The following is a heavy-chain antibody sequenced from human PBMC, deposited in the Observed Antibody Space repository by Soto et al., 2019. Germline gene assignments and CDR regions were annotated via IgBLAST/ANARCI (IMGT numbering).Heavy chain of an antibody. CDR3: ARDGHEDSGYYYV. CDR2: IYYSGST. J-gene: IGHJ4*02. Sequence: SETLSLTCTVSGGSISSGGYYWSWIRQHPGKGLEWIGYIYYSGSTYYNPSLKSRVTISVDTSKNQFSLKLSSVTAADTAVYYCARDGHEDSGYYYVWGQGTLVTVSS. D-gene: IGHD3-22*01. V-gene: IGHV4-31*03. CDR1: GGSISSGGYY.